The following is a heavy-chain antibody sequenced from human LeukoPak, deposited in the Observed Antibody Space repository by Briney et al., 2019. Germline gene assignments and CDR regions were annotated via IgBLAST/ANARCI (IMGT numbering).Heavy chain of an antibody. CDR3: AKGSKSGRPYYFDY. V-gene: IGHV3-23*01. CDR2: ITAGADDT. CDR1: GFTFRNCA. J-gene: IGHJ4*01. Sequence: GGSLRLSCAASGFTFRNCAMSWVRQAPGKELEWVSAITAGADDTWHADSVKGRFTISRDNSNNILYLQMDSLRAEDTAIYFCAKGSKSGRPYYFDYWGQGTLVTVSS. D-gene: IGHD5-12*01.